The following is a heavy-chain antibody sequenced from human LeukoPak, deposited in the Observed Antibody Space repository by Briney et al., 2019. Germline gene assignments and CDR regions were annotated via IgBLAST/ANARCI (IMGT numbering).Heavy chain of an antibody. D-gene: IGHD2-15*01. V-gene: IGHV3-53*01. Sequence: GGSLRLSCAASGFTVSSNYMSWVRQAPGKGLEWVSVIYSGGSTYYADSVKGRFTISRDNSKNTLYLQMNSLRAEDTAVYYCARTGGSSEYYFDYWGQGTRVTVSS. CDR2: IYSGGST. J-gene: IGHJ4*02. CDR1: GFTVSSNY. CDR3: ARTGGSSEYYFDY.